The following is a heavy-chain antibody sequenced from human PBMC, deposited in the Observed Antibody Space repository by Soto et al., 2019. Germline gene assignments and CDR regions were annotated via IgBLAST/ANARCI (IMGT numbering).Heavy chain of an antibody. D-gene: IGHD4-17*01. CDR1: GFTFSSYA. Sequence: QVQLVESGGGVVQPGRSLRLSCAASGFTFSSYAMHWVRQAPGKGLEWVAVISYDGSNKYYADSVKGRFTISRDNSKNTLYLHMNSLRAEDTAVYYCASSNDYGDSEYFQHWGQGTLVTVSS. CDR3: ASSNDYGDSEYFQH. J-gene: IGHJ1*01. V-gene: IGHV3-30-3*01. CDR2: ISYDGSNK.